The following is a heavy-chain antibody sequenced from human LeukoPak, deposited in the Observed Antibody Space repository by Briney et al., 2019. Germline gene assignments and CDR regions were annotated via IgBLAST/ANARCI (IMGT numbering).Heavy chain of an antibody. J-gene: IGHJ5*02. D-gene: IGHD4-11*01. V-gene: IGHV1-24*01. Sequence: GASVKVPCKISGYTLNDISVHWVRQPPGKGLEWMGGVDPDDGQRVYAQRFQGRVTMTEDTSKNTAYMELSRLRSEDTAVYFCAAVSGHYTLLDAWGQGALVTVST. CDR1: GYTLNDIS. CDR2: VDPDDGQR. CDR3: AAVSGHYTLLDA.